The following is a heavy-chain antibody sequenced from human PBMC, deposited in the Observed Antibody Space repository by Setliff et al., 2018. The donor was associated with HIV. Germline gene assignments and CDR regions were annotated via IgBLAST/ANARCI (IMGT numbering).Heavy chain of an antibody. CDR3: ARQHYDILTGPHNWFDP. D-gene: IGHD3-9*01. Sequence: GESLKISCKGSGYSFTSYWIGWVRQMPGKGLEWMGIIYPGDSDTTYSPSFQGQVTISVDKSISTAYLQWSSLKASDSAMYYCARQHYDILTGPHNWFDPWGQGTLVTAPQ. CDR2: IYPGDSDT. V-gene: IGHV5-51*01. J-gene: IGHJ5*02. CDR1: GYSFTSYW.